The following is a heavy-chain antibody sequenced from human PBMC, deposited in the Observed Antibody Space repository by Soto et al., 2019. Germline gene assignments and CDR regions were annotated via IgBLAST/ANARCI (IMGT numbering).Heavy chain of an antibody. Sequence: GASLKVSCKASGYIFTAYSMHWVRQAPGQGLEWMGVVNPSGGSTNYAQKFQGRITMTRDTSTSTVYMDLSSLTSEDTAVYYCAREENCSDGICYSEYFQRWGQGXLVTVYS. D-gene: IGHD2-15*01. V-gene: IGHV1-46*01. J-gene: IGHJ1*01. CDR3: AREENCSDGICYSEYFQR. CDR2: VNPSGGST. CDR1: GYIFTAYS.